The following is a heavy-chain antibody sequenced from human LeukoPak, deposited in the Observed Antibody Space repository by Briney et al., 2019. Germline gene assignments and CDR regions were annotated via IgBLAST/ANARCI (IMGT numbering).Heavy chain of an antibody. CDR3: ARDPGIYDYVWGSYRPYYFDY. J-gene: IGHJ4*02. D-gene: IGHD3-16*02. CDR1: GHTFTSYG. V-gene: IGHV1-18*01. Sequence: ASVKVSCKASGHTFTSYGISWVRQAPGQGLEWMGWISAYNGNTNYAQKLQGRVTMTTDTSTSTAYMELRSLRSDDTAVYYCARDPGIYDYVWGSYRPYYFDYWGQGTLVTVSS. CDR2: ISAYNGNT.